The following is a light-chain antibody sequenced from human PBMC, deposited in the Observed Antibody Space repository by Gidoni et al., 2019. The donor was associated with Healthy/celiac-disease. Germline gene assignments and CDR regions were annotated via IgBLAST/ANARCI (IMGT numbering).Light chain of an antibody. CDR2: DAS. CDR1: QSVSSY. CDR3: QQRSNWPPLT. J-gene: IGKJ4*01. Sequence: LVLTQSPATLSWSPGERATLSCRASQSVSSYLAWYQQKPGQAPRLLIYDASNRATGIPARFSGSGSGTDFTLTISSLEPEDFAVYYCQQRSNWPPLTFGGGTKVEIK. V-gene: IGKV3-11*01.